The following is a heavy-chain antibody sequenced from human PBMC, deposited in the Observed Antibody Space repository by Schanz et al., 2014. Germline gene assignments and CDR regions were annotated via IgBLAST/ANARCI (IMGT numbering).Heavy chain of an antibody. Sequence: QVQLVESGGGVVQPGRSLRLSCAASGFNFSNYDIHWVRQAPGKGLEWVALIYYNGTNKYYADSVKGRFTISRDNSQKTLYLQINPLRTEDTAVYYCAKELSRRGGQTNFYYYYGMDVWGQGTTVTVSS. CDR3: AKELSRRGGQTNFYYYYGMDV. V-gene: IGHV3-30*18. CDR1: GFNFSNYD. D-gene: IGHD5-12*01. CDR2: IYYNGTNK. J-gene: IGHJ6*02.